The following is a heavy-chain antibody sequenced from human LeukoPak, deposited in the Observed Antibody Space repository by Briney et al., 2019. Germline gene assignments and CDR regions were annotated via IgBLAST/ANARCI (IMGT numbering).Heavy chain of an antibody. V-gene: IGHV3-48*01. D-gene: IGHD6-19*01. CDR1: GFTFSSYS. Sequence: PGGSLRLSCAASGFTFSSYSMNWVRQAPGKGLEWVSYISSSSSTIYYADSVKGRFTISRDNAKNSLYLQMNSLRADDTAVYYCARDTSGWYRNYYYMDVWGKGTTVTVSS. J-gene: IGHJ6*03. CDR3: ARDTSGWYRNYYYMDV. CDR2: ISSSSSTI.